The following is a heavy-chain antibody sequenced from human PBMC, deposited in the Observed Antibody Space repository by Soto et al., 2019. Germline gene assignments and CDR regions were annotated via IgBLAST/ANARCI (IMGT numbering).Heavy chain of an antibody. J-gene: IGHJ4*02. V-gene: IGHV3-48*01. CDR1: GFTFSNYR. CDR2: IGSSSGTK. Sequence: ESGGGLVQPGGSLRLSCAASGFTFSNYRMDWVRQAPGKGLEWVSYIGSSSGTKYYADSVKGRFTISRDNAKNSLYLQMNSLRAEDTAVYYCARVPYCSGGSCYWPFEYWGQGTLVTVSS. CDR3: ARVPYCSGGSCYWPFEY. D-gene: IGHD2-15*01.